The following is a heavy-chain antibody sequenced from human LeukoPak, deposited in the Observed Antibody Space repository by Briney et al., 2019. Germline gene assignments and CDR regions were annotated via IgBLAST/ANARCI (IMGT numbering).Heavy chain of an antibody. D-gene: IGHD6-13*01. V-gene: IGHV3-11*04. CDR2: ISGSGITV. J-gene: IGHJ4*02. CDR1: GFTFGDYY. Sequence: PGGSLRLSCAASGFTFGDYYMTWVRQAPGKGLEWVACISGSGITVYYVDSVKGRFTISRDNAKNSLYLQMNSLRAEDTAVYFCARAEGIAAALYWGQGTLVTVSS. CDR3: ARAEGIAAALY.